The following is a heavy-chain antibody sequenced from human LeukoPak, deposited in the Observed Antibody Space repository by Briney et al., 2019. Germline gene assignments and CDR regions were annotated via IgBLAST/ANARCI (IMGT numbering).Heavy chain of an antibody. J-gene: IGHJ5*02. CDR1: GFTFSSYA. Sequence: PGGSLRLSCAASGFTFSSYAMSWVRQAPGKGLEWVSAISGSDGSTYYADSVKGRFTISRDNSKNTLYLQMNSLRAEDTAVYYCTKGGLSWFDPWGQGSLVTVSS. V-gene: IGHV3-23*01. CDR3: TKGGLSWFDP. CDR2: ISGSDGST.